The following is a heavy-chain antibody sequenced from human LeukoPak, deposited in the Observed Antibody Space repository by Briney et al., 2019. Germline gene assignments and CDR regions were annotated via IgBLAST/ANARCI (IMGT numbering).Heavy chain of an antibody. D-gene: IGHD1-26*01. Sequence: GGSLRLSCAASGFTVSSNYMNWVRQAPGKGLQWVSVIYSGGITYYADSVKGRFTISRDNSRNTLYLQMNSLRAEDTAVYYCAREGTTTSFDYWGQGTLVTVSS. CDR2: IYSGGIT. V-gene: IGHV3-53*01. CDR1: GFTVSSNY. CDR3: AREGTTTSFDY. J-gene: IGHJ4*02.